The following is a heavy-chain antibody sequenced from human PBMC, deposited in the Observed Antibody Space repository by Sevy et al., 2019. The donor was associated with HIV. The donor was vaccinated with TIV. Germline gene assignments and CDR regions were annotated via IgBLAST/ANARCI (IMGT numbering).Heavy chain of an antibody. V-gene: IGHV4-59*01. Sequence: SETLSLTCTVSGGSISSYYWSWIRQPPGKGLEWIGYISYSGSTNDNPSLRSRVTISIDTSKNQFSRRLSSVSAADTAVYYCARGGGRTDWGMDVWGPGTTVTVSS. J-gene: IGHJ6*02. D-gene: IGHD1-1*01. CDR3: ARGGGRTDWGMDV. CDR1: GGSISSYY. CDR2: ISYSGST.